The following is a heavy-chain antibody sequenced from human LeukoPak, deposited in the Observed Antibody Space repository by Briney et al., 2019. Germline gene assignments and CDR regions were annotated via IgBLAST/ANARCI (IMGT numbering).Heavy chain of an antibody. J-gene: IGHJ1*01. V-gene: IGHV4-38-2*02. CDR2: IYHFGDT. CDR3: ARIDKTQRLVLGVEQ. D-gene: IGHD6-13*01. CDR1: GYYVTEGYY. Sequence: SETLSLTCTVSGYYVTEGYYRGWIRQPPGKGLEWIGHIYHFGDTFYNPSLNTRVTLSVDTTQNQISLTLTSLTAADTATYYCARIDKTQRLVLGVEQWGQGTLVTVSS.